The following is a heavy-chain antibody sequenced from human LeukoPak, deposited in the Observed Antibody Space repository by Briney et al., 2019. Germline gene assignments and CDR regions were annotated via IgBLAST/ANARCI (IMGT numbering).Heavy chain of an antibody. Sequence: PGGSLRLSCAASGFVFSNFGMTWVRQAPGKGLEWVSTTSAGGEDKHDADSVKGRFTISRDNSKNTLYLQMNTLRAEDTALYYCAKDVGFCSGDSCSFFDYWGQGDLVTVSS. CDR2: TSAGGEDK. CDR1: GFVFSNFG. J-gene: IGHJ4*02. D-gene: IGHD2-15*01. V-gene: IGHV3-23*01. CDR3: AKDVGFCSGDSCSFFDY.